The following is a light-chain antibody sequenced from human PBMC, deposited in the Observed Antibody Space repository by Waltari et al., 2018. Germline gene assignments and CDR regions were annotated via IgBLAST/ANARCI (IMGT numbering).Light chain of an antibody. CDR1: QSVNSD. V-gene: IGKV3-11*01. J-gene: IGKJ3*01. CDR2: DAS. Sequence: IVLTQSPATLSLSLGDRATLSCRASQSVNSDLAWYQQKPGQAPRLLIYDASNRASGIPARFSGSGSGTDFTLTISTLVPEDFAVYYCQQRSQWPPLFTFGPGTKVDIK. CDR3: QQRSQWPPLFT.